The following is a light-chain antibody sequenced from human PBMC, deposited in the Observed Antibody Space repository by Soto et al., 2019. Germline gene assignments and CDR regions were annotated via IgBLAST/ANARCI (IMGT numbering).Light chain of an antibody. CDR2: WAS. J-gene: IGKJ1*01. Sequence: DIVMTQSPDSLAVSLGERATINCKSSQSVLYSSNNNNHLAWYQQKPGQPPKLLIYWASTRESGVPDRLSGSGSGPDFTLTISSLQAEDVAVYYCQQYYSIPWTFGQGTRVEIK. CDR3: QQYYSIPWT. CDR1: QSVLYSSNNNNH. V-gene: IGKV4-1*01.